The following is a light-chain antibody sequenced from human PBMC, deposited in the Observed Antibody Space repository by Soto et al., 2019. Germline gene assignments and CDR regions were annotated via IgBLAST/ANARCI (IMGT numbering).Light chain of an antibody. CDR2: GAS. V-gene: IGKV3-20*01. CDR3: HQCCGSPGP. CDR1: ESVSNNY. Sequence: VVVNLSPGTLSSYQEGRATLSCRASESVSNNYLAWYQQKRGQAPRLLIWGASSRAAGIPDRFSGSGSGTDFTLTITRLQAEDFATYYCHQCCGSPGPFGHRTRIDIK. J-gene: IGKJ5*01.